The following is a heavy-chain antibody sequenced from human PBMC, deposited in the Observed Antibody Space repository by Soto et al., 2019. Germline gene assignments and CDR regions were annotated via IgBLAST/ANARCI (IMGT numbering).Heavy chain of an antibody. CDR2: IYYSGST. CDR1: GGSISSGDYF. CDR3: ARVKAGVVY. D-gene: IGHD6-13*01. J-gene: IGHJ4*02. Sequence: SETLSLTCTVSGGSISSGDYFWSWIRQPPGKSLEWIGYIYYSGSTYYNPSLKSRVTISVDTSKNQFSLKLSSVTAADTAVYYCARVKAGVVYWGQGTLVTVSS. V-gene: IGHV4-30-4*01.